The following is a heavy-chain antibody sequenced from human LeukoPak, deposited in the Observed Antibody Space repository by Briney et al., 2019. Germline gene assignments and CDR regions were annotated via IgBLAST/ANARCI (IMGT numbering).Heavy chain of an antibody. CDR2: ISGSGGST. Sequence: PGGSLRLSCAASGFTFSSYAMSWVRQAPGKGLEWASAISGSGGSTYYADSVKGRFTISRDNSKNTLYLQMNSLRAEDTAVYYCAKFSSKSAYYDFWSGYLAYNWFDPWGQGTLVTVSS. CDR1: GFTFSSYA. V-gene: IGHV3-23*01. J-gene: IGHJ5*02. CDR3: AKFSSKSAYYDFWSGYLAYNWFDP. D-gene: IGHD3-3*01.